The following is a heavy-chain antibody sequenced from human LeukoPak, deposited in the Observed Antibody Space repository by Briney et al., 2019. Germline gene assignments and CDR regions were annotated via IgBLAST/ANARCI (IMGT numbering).Heavy chain of an antibody. CDR1: GFTFSSYE. CDR3: ARGAIAYGDYDGY. Sequence: GGSLRLSCAASGFTFSSYEMNWVRQAPGKGLEWVSYISSSGSTIYYADSVKGRFTISRDRAKNSLYLQMNSLRAGDTAVYYCARGAIAYGDYDGYWGQGTLVTVSS. J-gene: IGHJ4*02. CDR2: ISSSGSTI. D-gene: IGHD4-17*01. V-gene: IGHV3-48*03.